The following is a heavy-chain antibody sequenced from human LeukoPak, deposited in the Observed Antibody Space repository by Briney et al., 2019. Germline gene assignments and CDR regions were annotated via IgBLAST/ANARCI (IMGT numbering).Heavy chain of an antibody. J-gene: IGHJ4*02. CDR3: ARLWRDYYDSSVYYFDY. CDR1: GDSISTYY. V-gene: IGHV4-59*01. D-gene: IGHD3-22*01. CDR2: IYYSGTT. Sequence: PSETLSLTCTISGDSISTYYWSWIRQPPGKGLEWIGYIYYSGTTNYNPSLKSRVSISVDTSKNQFSLKLSSVTAADTAVYYCARLWRDYYDSSVYYFDYWGQGTLVTVSS.